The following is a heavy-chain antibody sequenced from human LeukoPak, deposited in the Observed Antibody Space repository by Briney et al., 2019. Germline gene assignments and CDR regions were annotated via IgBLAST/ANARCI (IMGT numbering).Heavy chain of an antibody. CDR3: ARAQTGYCSSTSCYENGAPNYYYYYYMDV. D-gene: IGHD2-2*01. CDR2: INPNSGGT. CDR1: GYTFTGYY. J-gene: IGHJ6*03. Sequence: AASVKVSCKASGYTFTGYYMHWVRQAPGQGLEWMGWINPNSGGTNYAQKFQGRVTMTRDTSISTAYMELSRLRSDDTAVYYCARAQTGYCSSTSCYENGAPNYYYYYYMDVWGKGTTVTISS. V-gene: IGHV1-2*02.